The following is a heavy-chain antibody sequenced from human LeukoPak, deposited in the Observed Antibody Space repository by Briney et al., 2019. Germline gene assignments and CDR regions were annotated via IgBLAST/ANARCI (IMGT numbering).Heavy chain of an antibody. V-gene: IGHV4-39*07. J-gene: IGHJ4*02. Sequence: SETLSLTCTVSGGSISSSSYYWGWIRQPPGKGLEWIGSIYYSGSTYYNPSLKSRVTISVDTSKNQFSLKLSSVTAADTAVYYCSTAPSSGSYYYQNAFDYWGQGTLVTVSS. CDR3: STAPSSGSYYYQNAFDY. CDR2: IYYSGST. D-gene: IGHD1-26*01. CDR1: GGSISSSSYY.